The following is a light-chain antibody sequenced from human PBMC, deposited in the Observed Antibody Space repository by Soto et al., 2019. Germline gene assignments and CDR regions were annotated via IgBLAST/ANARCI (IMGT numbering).Light chain of an antibody. J-gene: IGKJ4*01. CDR2: WAS. V-gene: IGKV4-1*01. Sequence: DIVMTQSPDSLAVSLGEGATINCKSSQSVLYSSNSENYLAWYQQKPGQPPKLLIYWASTRESGVPDRFSGSGSGTDFTLTISGLQAEDVAVYYCQQYYSIPPTFGGGTKVDIK. CDR3: QQYYSIPPT. CDR1: QSVLYSSNSENY.